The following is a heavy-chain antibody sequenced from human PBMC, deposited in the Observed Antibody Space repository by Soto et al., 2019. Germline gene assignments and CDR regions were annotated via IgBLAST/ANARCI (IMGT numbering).Heavy chain of an antibody. CDR2: IWYDGSKT. CDR3: ARDDTIFGVVLLGVDH. Sequence: QVQLVESGGGVVQPGKSLRLSCAVSGFTFSDYGMHWVRQAPGKGLEWVAAIWYDGSKTYHTESVKGRFTISRDNSKNTLYLQMNSLRVEDTAVYYCARDDTIFGVVLLGVDHWGQGTLVAVSS. D-gene: IGHD3-3*01. J-gene: IGHJ5*02. CDR1: GFTFSDYG. V-gene: IGHV3-33*01.